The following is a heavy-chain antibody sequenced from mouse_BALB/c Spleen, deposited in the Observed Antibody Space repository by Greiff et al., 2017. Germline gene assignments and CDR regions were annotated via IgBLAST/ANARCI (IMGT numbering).Heavy chain of an antibody. Sequence: DVMLVESGGGLVQPGGSRKLSCAASGFTFSSFGMHWVRQAPEKGLEWVAYISSGSSTIYYADTVKGRFTISRDNPKNTLFLQMTSLRSEDTAMYYCVYGYDYAMDYWGQGTSVTVSS. D-gene: IGHD2-2*01. CDR1: GFTFSSFG. CDR3: VYGYDYAMDY. J-gene: IGHJ4*01. CDR2: ISSGSSTI. V-gene: IGHV5-17*02.